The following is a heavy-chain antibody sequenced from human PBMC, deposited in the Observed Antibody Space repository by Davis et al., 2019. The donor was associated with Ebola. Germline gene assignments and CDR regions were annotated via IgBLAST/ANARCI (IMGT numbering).Heavy chain of an antibody. CDR2: ISGSGGYT. V-gene: IGHV3-23*01. CDR3: AKDVALAVKTPLDY. Sequence: PGGSLRLSCAASGFIFSNYAMSWVRQAPGKGLEWVSAISGSGGYTYHADSVKGRFTISRDNSKNTLYLQMNSLRAEDTAVYYCAKDVALAVKTPLDYWGQGTLVTVSS. D-gene: IGHD4-23*01. CDR1: GFIFSNYA. J-gene: IGHJ4*02.